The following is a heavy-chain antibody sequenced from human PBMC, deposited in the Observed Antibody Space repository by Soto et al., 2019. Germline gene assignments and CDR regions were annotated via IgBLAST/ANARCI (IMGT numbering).Heavy chain of an antibody. V-gene: IGHV4-59*01. D-gene: IGHD7-27*01. Sequence: QVQLQESGPGLVKPSETLSLTCTVSGGSISSYYWSWIRQPPGKGLEWIGYIYYSGSTNYNPSLKSRVTISVDTSKNQFSLKLSSVTAADTAVYYCARGWGGYFKNRGKGTLVTVSS. CDR1: GGSISSYY. J-gene: IGHJ1*01. CDR2: IYYSGST. CDR3: ARGWGGYFKN.